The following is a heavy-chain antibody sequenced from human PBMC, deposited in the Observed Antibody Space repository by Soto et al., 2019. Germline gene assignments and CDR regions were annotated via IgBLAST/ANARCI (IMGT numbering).Heavy chain of an antibody. V-gene: IGHV1-46*03. Sequence: QVQLVQSGAEVKKPGASVKVSCKASGYTFTSYYMHWVRQAPGQGLEWMGIINPSGGSTSYAQKFQGRVTMTRDTSTSTVYMELSSLRSEDTAVYYCARTWGYYVSGSYQNHYYMDVGGKGTTVTVSS. CDR1: GYTFTSYY. D-gene: IGHD3-10*01. CDR3: ARTWGYYVSGSYQNHYYMDV. J-gene: IGHJ6*03. CDR2: INPSGGST.